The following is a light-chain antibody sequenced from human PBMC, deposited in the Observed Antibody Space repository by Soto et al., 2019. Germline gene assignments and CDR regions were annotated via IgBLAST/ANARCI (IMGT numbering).Light chain of an antibody. V-gene: IGKV1-5*01. J-gene: IGKJ4*01. CDR1: QSISTW. Sequence: DIQLTQSPSTLSASVGDRVTITCRASQSISTWLAWYQQKAGKAPRLLIYDASSLESGVPSRFSGSGSGTEFTLTISSLQPDDFATYYSQQYNHPLTFGGGTKVDIK. CDR3: QQYNHPLT. CDR2: DAS.